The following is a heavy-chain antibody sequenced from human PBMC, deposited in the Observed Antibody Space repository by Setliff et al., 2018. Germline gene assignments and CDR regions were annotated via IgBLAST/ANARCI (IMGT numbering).Heavy chain of an antibody. Sequence: PGGSLRLSCAASGFTFSTYNFNWVRQAPGKGLEWISYIDTDARTTYYADSVKGRFTISRDFANNSLSLQMNSLRAEDTAVYYCARMSGFQYIDVWDKGTTVTVSS. CDR1: GFTFSTYN. D-gene: IGHD3-3*01. CDR3: ARMSGFQYIDV. CDR2: IDTDARTT. V-gene: IGHV3-48*01. J-gene: IGHJ6*03.